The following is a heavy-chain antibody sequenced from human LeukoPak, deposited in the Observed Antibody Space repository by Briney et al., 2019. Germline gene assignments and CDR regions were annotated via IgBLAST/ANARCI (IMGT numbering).Heavy chain of an antibody. V-gene: IGHV3-23*01. CDR1: GFTFSNYA. CDR3: ALVVVTS. J-gene: IGHJ5*02. Sequence: GGSLRLSCAASGFTFSNYAMSWVRQAPGKGLEWVSTINDRGIATYYADSVKGRFTISRDNSKNTLYLQMNSPRTEDTAVYYCALVVVTSWGQGTLVTVSS. D-gene: IGHD2-21*02. CDR2: INDRGIAT.